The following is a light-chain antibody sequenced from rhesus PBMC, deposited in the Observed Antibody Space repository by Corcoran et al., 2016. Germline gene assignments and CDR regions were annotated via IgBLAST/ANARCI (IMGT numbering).Light chain of an antibody. CDR3: QQLNGYPLT. J-gene: IGKJ4*01. V-gene: IGKV1-33*02. Sequence: DIQMTQSPSSLSASVGDTVTITCQASQGIAKSLAWYQQKPGKAPKVLIYDGSTLQNGVPSRFSGSGAGTELPRPNSSLRPEDFATYYCQQLNGYPLTFGGGTKVEIK. CDR2: DGS. CDR1: QGIAKS.